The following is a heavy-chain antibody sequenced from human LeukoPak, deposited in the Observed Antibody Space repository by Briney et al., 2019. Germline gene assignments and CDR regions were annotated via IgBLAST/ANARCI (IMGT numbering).Heavy chain of an antibody. J-gene: IGHJ4*02. D-gene: IGHD5-24*01. V-gene: IGHV4-59*01. CDR2: IYYSGST. CDR3: ARVRRDGYNLQEKYYFDY. CDR1: GGSISSYY. Sequence: SETLSLTCTVSGGSISSYYWSWIRQPPGKGLEWIGYIYYSGSTNYNPSLKSRVTISVDTSKNQFSLKLSSVIAADTAVYYCARVRRDGYNLQEKYYFDYWGQGTLVTVSS.